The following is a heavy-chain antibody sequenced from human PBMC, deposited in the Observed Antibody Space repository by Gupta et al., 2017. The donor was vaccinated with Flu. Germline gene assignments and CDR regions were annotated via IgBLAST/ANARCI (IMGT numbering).Heavy chain of an antibody. CDR1: GFTVSNYY. CDR3: ARGDGYNYWDY. J-gene: IGHJ4*02. D-gene: IGHD5-24*01. V-gene: IGHV3-53*02. CDR2: IYINGNR. Sequence: EVQLVETGGDLLQPGGSLRLSCAASGFTVSNYYMSWVRQAPGKGLEWVSVIYINGNRDYANSVRDRFTISSDNSKNTLYLQMNSLRAEDTALYYCARGDGYNYWDYWGQGTLVTVSS.